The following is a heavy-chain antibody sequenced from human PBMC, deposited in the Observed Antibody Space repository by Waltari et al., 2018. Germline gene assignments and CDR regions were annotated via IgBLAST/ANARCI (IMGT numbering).Heavy chain of an antibody. V-gene: IGHV4-61*02. J-gene: IGHJ6*02. D-gene: IGHD3-9*01. CDR3: ARDEARYYDIMTGGGYYGLDV. CDR1: GGSISSGSVY. CDR2: IFTSGIT. Sequence: QVQLQESGPGLVRPSQTLSLTCTVPGGSISSGSVYWTWIRQPTGKGLAWVGHIFTSGITKYNPSLKSRVSVSLDTSENQFSLRLSSVTAADTAVYYCARDEARYYDIMTGGGYYGLDVWGQGTTVTVSS.